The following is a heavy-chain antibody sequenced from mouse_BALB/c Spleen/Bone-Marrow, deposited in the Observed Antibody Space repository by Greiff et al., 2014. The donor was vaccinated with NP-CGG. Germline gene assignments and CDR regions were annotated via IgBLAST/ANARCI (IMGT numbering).Heavy chain of an antibody. Sequence: VQLQESGAELVRPGASVKLSCKASGYSFTNYWMNWMKQRPGQGLEWIGMIHLSDSETRLNQKFKDKATLTVDKSSSTAYMQLSSPTSEDSAVYYCASDDYDGSWFAYWGQGTLVTVSA. CDR3: ASDDYDGSWFAY. J-gene: IGHJ3*01. D-gene: IGHD2-4*01. CDR2: IHLSDSET. V-gene: IGHV1-74*01. CDR1: GYSFTNYW.